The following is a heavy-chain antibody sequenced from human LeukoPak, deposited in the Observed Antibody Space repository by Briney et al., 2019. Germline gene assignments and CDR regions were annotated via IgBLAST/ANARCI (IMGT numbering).Heavy chain of an antibody. CDR3: AKDIREVVTSYFDY. D-gene: IGHD2-21*02. V-gene: IGHV3-9*01. CDR1: GFTFDDYA. CDR2: ISWNSGSI. Sequence: GGSLRLSCAASGFTFDDYAMHWVRQAPGKGLEWVSGISWNSGSIGYADSVKGRFTISRDNAKNSLYLQMNSLRAEDTALYYCAKDIREVVTSYFDYWGQGTLVTVSS. J-gene: IGHJ4*02.